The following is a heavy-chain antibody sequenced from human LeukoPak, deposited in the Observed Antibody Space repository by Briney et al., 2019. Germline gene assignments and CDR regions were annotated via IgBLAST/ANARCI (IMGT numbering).Heavy chain of an antibody. V-gene: IGHV3-33*01. Sequence: GGSLRLSCAASGFTLSSYGMHWVRQAPGKGLEWVAVIWYDGSNKYYADSVKGRFTISRDNSKNTLYLQMNSLRAEDTAVYYCARDWVVVTADPYDAFDIWGQGTMVTVSS. CDR1: GFTLSSYG. J-gene: IGHJ3*02. CDR2: IWYDGSNK. CDR3: ARDWVVVTADPYDAFDI. D-gene: IGHD2-21*02.